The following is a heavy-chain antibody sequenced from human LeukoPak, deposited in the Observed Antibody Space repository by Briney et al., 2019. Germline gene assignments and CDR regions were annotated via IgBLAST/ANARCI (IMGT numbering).Heavy chain of an antibody. D-gene: IGHD4-17*01. CDR3: ARDPLYGGNPYYFDY. Sequence: SGGSLRLSCAASGFTFSSYSMNWVRLAPGKGLEWVSYISSSSTIYYADSVKGRFTISRDNAKNSLYLQMNSLRAEDTAVYYCARDPLYGGNPYYFDYWGQGTLVTVSS. CDR2: ISSSSTI. J-gene: IGHJ4*02. CDR1: GFTFSSYS. V-gene: IGHV3-48*01.